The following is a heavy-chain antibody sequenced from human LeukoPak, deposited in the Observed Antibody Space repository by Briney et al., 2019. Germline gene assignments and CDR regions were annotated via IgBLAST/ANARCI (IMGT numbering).Heavy chain of an antibody. D-gene: IGHD3-22*01. V-gene: IGHV4-34*01. J-gene: IGHJ4*02. CDR3: ARGSVSSGYYFDY. CDR1: GGSFSGYC. Sequence: SETLSLTCAVYGGSFSGYCWSWIRQPPGKGLEWIGEINHSGSTNYNPSLKSRVTISVDTSKNQFSLKLSSVTAAGTAVYYCARGSVSSGYYFDYWGQGTLVTVSS. CDR2: INHSGST.